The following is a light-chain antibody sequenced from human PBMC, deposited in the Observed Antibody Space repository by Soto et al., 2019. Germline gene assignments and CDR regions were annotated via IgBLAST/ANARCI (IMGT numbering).Light chain of an antibody. CDR3: QQYSSYPLT. CDR2: DAS. CDR1: QNINNW. Sequence: DLQVTQSPSTLSASVGDRVTITCRASQNINNWLAWYQQKPGKAPNFLIYDASSLESGVPSRFSGSGSGTEFTLTISSLQPDDSATYYCQQYSSYPLTFGQGTKLEIK. J-gene: IGKJ2*01. V-gene: IGKV1-5*01.